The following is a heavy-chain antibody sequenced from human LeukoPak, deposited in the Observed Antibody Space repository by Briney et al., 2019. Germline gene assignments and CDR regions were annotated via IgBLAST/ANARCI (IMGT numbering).Heavy chain of an antibody. V-gene: IGHV1-46*01. CDR1: GYTFTTYY. Sequence: ASVKVSCKASGYTFTTYYTHWVRQAPGQGLINPSGGSTSYAQKFQGRVTMTRDTSTSTIYMELSSLRSEDTAVYYCARDGRYCGSTSCRLNWFDPWGQGTLVTVSS. CDR3: ARDGRYCGSTSCRLNWFDP. J-gene: IGHJ5*02. CDR2: INPSGGST. D-gene: IGHD2-2*01.